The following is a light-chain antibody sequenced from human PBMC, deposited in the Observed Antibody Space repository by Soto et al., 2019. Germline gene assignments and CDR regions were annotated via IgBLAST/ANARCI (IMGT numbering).Light chain of an antibody. V-gene: IGKV1-9*01. CDR1: QGFNSY. Sequence: DIQLTQSPSFLSASVGDRVTITCRASQGFNSYLAWYQQKPGKPPKLLIYSASTLQSGAPSRFSGSGSGTEFTITISSLQPEDFATYYCQQVHSYPRTFGGGTKVEIK. CDR2: SAS. CDR3: QQVHSYPRT. J-gene: IGKJ4*01.